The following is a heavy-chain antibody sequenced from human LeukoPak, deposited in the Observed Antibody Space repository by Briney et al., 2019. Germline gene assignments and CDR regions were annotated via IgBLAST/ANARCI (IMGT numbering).Heavy chain of an antibody. V-gene: IGHV3-23*01. Sequence: GGSLRHSCAASGFTFSTYTMSWVRQAPGKGLEWVSAVNGGGNTWYAGSVKGRFTISRDNSKNTLYLQMNSLRAEDTAIYYCAKERQAGDYFTSDYWGLGTLVTVSS. CDR1: GFTFSTYT. CDR3: AKERQAGDYFTSDY. D-gene: IGHD4-17*01. CDR2: VNGGGNT. J-gene: IGHJ4*02.